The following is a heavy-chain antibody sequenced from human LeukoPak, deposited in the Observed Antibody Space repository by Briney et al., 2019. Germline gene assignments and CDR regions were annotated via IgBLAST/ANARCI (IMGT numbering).Heavy chain of an antibody. CDR3: ARDGLQGYYDSSGFFDY. J-gene: IGHJ4*02. D-gene: IGHD3-22*01. V-gene: IGHV3-21*01. Sequence: GGSLRLSCAASGFTFSSYNMTRVRQAPGKGLERVSSISGSSSFISYAHSVKGRFTISRDNAKNSLYLQMNSLRAEDTAVYYCARDGLQGYYDSSGFFDYWGQGTLVTVSS. CDR2: ISGSSSFI. CDR1: GFTFSSYN.